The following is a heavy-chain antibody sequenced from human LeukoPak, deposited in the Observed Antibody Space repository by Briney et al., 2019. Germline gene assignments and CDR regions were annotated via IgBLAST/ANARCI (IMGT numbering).Heavy chain of an antibody. D-gene: IGHD4-17*01. V-gene: IGHV3-7*03. Sequence: PGRSLRLSCAASGFTFSSYGMHWVRQAPGKGLEWVASINDGGSGKYYVDSVKGRFTISRDNAQKSLYLEMHSLRAEDTAVYYCARAVTSTEGYWGQGTLVTVSS. J-gene: IGHJ4*02. CDR1: GFTFSSYG. CDR3: ARAVTSTEGY. CDR2: INDGGSGK.